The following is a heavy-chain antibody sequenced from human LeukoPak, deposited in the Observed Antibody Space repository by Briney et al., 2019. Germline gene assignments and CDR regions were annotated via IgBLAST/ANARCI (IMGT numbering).Heavy chain of an antibody. J-gene: IGHJ6*03. CDR1: GGSISSYY. Sequence: PSETLSLTCTVSGGSISSYYWSWIRQPAGKGLEWIGRIYTSGSTNYNPSLKSRVTISVDKSKNQFSLKLSSVTAADTAVYYCARTRGSDYYYYYHMDVWGKGTTVTVSS. CDR3: ARTRGSDYYYYYHMDV. CDR2: IYTSGST. V-gene: IGHV4-4*07.